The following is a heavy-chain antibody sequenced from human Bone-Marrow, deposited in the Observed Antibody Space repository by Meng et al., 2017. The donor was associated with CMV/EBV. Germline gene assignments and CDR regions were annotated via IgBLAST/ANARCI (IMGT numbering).Heavy chain of an antibody. CDR2: IYWDDDN. Sequence: TFFGFSLTSGVGVGWIRQHPGKALEWLALIYWDDDNRYSPSLKSRLTLTKDTSKSQVFLTMTNVDPVDTATYFCAHRQSAAGQFDYWGQGTLVTVSS. J-gene: IGHJ4*02. V-gene: IGHV2-5*02. CDR1: GFSLTSGVG. D-gene: IGHD6-13*01. CDR3: AHRQSAAGQFDY.